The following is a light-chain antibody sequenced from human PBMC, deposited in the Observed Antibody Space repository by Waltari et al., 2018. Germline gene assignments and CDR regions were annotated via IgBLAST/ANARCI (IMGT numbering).Light chain of an antibody. J-gene: IGLJ1*01. CDR2: DVS. CDR1: SRDVGGYNY. V-gene: IGLV2-8*01. Sequence: QSALTQPHSASGSAGQSVTISCTGTSRDVGGYNYVSWYQQHPGKAPKLMITDVSKRPSGVPDRFSGSKSGNTASLTVSGLQAEDEADYYCLSYAGNDGYFFGTGTRVTVL. CDR3: LSYAGNDGYF.